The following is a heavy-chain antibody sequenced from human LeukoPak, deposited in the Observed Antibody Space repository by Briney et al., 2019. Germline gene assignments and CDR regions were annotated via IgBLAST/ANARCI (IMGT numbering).Heavy chain of an antibody. V-gene: IGHV4-59*01. D-gene: IGHD3-3*01. J-gene: IGHJ6*02. CDR2: IYYSGST. Sequence: SETLSLTCTVSGGSISSYYWSWIRQPPGKGLEWIGYIYYSGSTNYNPSLKSRVTISVDTSKNQFSLKLSSVTAADTAVYYCARVRNYAFGMDVWGQGTTVTVSS. CDR1: GGSISSYY. CDR3: ARVRNYAFGMDV.